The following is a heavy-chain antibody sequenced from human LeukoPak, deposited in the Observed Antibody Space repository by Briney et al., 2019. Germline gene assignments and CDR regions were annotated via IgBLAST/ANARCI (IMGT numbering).Heavy chain of an antibody. CDR3: ARHRGNGYVYGFDY. CDR1: GGSISYSTYY. V-gene: IGHV4-39*01. J-gene: IGHJ4*02. D-gene: IGHD3-16*01. Sequence: SETLSVTCTVSGGSISYSTYYWGWIRQPPGKGLEWIGTISYSGSTYYNPSLKSRVTISVDTPKNQFSLKLSSVTAADTAVYWCARHRGNGYVYGFDYWGQGTLVTASS. CDR2: ISYSGST.